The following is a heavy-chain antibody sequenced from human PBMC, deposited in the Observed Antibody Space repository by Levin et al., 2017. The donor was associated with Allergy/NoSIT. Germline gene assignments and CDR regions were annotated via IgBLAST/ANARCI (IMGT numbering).Heavy chain of an antibody. J-gene: IGHJ3*01. Sequence: AASVKVSCKASGYTFTDYWIHWVRQAPGQGLEWMGWIVTNSGGTNYAQKFQGRVTMTRDTSIRTVYMELARLTSDDTAVYYCARGGSHHGFDVWGQGTVITVSS. CDR3: ARGGSHHGFDV. D-gene: IGHD1-26*01. CDR2: IVTNSGGT. V-gene: IGHV1-2*02. CDR1: GYTFTDYW.